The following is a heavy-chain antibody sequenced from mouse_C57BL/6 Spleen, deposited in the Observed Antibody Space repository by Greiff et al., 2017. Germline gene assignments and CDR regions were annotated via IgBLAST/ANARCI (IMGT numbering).Heavy chain of an antibody. Sequence: QVQLPQPGAELVKPGASVKMSCKASGYTFTSYWITWVKQRPGQGLEWIGDIYPGSGSTNYNEKFKGKATLTVDTSSSTAYMQLSSLTSEDSAVYYCARTLTGTDAMDYWGQGTSGTVSS. CDR3: ARTLTGTDAMDY. CDR2: IYPGSGST. D-gene: IGHD4-1*01. J-gene: IGHJ4*01. CDR1: GYTFTSYW. V-gene: IGHV1-55*01.